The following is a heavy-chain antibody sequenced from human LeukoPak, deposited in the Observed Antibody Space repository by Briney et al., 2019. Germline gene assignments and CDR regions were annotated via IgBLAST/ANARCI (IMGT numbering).Heavy chain of an antibody. J-gene: IGHJ4*02. CDR1: GFTFSDHY. Sequence: GGSLRLSCAASGFTFSDHYMDWVRQAPGKGLEWVGRIGNRVNAYTTEYAASVKGRFTISRDDSKNSLYLQMNSLKTEDTAVYCCTRRRFYFDYWGQGTLVTVSS. CDR2: IGNRVNAYTT. CDR3: TRRRFYFDY. V-gene: IGHV3-72*01.